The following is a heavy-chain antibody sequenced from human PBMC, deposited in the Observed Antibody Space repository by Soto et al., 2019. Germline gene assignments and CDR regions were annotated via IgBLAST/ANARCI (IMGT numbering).Heavy chain of an antibody. CDR2: IYHIGRT. Sequence: QVQLQESGPGLVKPSQTLSLTCTVSGASMTSGAYYWSWVRQPPGKGLEWIGYIYHIGRTYNNPSLRIRVTMSLDTSKNQLSVKLDSVFAADTAVYYSASVPAIGTRCFDPCGQGTLDTVSS. D-gene: IGHD1-26*01. V-gene: IGHV4-31*03. CDR3: ASVPAIGTRCFDP. J-gene: IGHJ5*02. CDR1: GASMTSGAYY.